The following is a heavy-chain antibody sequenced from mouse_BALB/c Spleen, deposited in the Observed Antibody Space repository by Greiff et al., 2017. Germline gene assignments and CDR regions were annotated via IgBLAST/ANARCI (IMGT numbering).Heavy chain of an antibody. Sequence: EVQLVESGPSLVKPSQTLSLTCSVTGDSITSGYWNWLRKFPGNKLEYMGYISYSGSTYYNPSLKSRISITRDTSKNQYYLQLNSVTTEDTATYYCARKRGDYDYDWFAYWGQGTLVTVSA. CDR3: ARKRGDYDYDWFAY. J-gene: IGHJ3*01. V-gene: IGHV3-8*02. CDR1: GDSITSGY. CDR2: ISYSGST. D-gene: IGHD2-4*01.